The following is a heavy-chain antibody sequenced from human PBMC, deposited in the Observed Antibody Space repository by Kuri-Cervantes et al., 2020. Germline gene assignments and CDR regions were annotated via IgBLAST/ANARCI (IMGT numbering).Heavy chain of an antibody. V-gene: IGHV3-43D*04. J-gene: IGHJ4*02. CDR1: GFTFSSYG. Sequence: GGSLRLSCAASGFTFSSYGMHWVRQAPGKGLEWVSLISWDGGSTYYADSVKGRFTISRDNSKNSLYLQMNSLRAEDTAVYYCARDEQCDYWGQGTLVTVSS. CDR2: ISWDGGST. D-gene: IGHD1/OR15-1a*01. CDR3: ARDEQCDY.